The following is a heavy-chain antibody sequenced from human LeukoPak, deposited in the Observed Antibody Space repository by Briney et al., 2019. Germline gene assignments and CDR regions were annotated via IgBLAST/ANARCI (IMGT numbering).Heavy chain of an antibody. D-gene: IGHD2/OR15-2a*01. Sequence: GGSLRLSCAASGFSFDDYAMHWVRQAPGKGLEWGSGISWHSGRIAYADSVRGRFTISRDNAKNSLSLQMNSLRDDDTAVYYCAKDAYGGATFFYYMDVWGKGTTVIVSS. J-gene: IGHJ6*03. CDR3: AKDAYGGATFFYYMDV. V-gene: IGHV3-9*01. CDR1: GFSFDDYA. CDR2: ISWHSGRI.